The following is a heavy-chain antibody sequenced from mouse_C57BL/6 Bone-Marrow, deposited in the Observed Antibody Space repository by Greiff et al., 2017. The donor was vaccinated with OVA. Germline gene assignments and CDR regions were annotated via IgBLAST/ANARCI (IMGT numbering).Heavy chain of an antibody. D-gene: IGHD2-1*01. CDR2: IDPETGGT. CDR3: ARWLLWPGGGY. V-gene: IGHV1-15*01. Sequence: QVQLKESGAELVRPGASVTLSCKASGYTFTDYEMHWVKQTPVHGLEWIGAIDPETGGTAYNQKFKGKAILAADKSSSTAYMELRSLTSEDSAVYYCARWLLWPGGGYWGQGTTLTVSS. J-gene: IGHJ2*01. CDR1: GYTFTDYE.